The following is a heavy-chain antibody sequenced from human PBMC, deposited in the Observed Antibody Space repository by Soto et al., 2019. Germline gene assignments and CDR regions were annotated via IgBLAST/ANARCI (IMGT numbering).Heavy chain of an antibody. CDR2: XSYDGTNK. CDR3: ARDPKTSGGQHWAFNYFDS. D-gene: IGHD7-27*01. Sequence: QVQLVESGGGVVQPGRSLXXSXXASXXXXXISXMXXXXXAPXXXPEXVXXXSYDGTNKFYADSVKGRFTISRDNSKSTLYLQVDSLRPEDAAVYYCARDPKTSGGQHWAFNYFDSWGQGTLVTVSS. J-gene: IGHJ4*02. CDR1: XXXXXISX. V-gene: IGHV3-30-3*01.